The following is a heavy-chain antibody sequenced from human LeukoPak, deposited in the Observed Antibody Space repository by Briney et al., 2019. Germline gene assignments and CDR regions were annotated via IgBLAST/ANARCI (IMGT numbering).Heavy chain of an antibody. CDR3: ASNTGTVFDY. CDR1: GDFITAYY. J-gene: IGHJ4*02. D-gene: IGHD7-27*01. Sequence: PSETLSLTCTVFGDFITAYYWSWIRQPPGKGLEWIGYVYYSGSTEYNPSLRSRVTISLEMSKHQFSLNLTSVTAAYTAVYYCASNTGTVFDYWGQGALVTVSS. V-gene: IGHV4-59*01. CDR2: VYYSGST.